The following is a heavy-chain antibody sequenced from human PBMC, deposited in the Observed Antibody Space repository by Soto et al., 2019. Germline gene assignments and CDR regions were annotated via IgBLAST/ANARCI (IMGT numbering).Heavy chain of an antibody. J-gene: IGHJ4*02. CDR3: ARDCSSTGCPIAGFDY. V-gene: IGHV4-59*08. D-gene: IGHD2-2*01. Sequence: SETLSLTCTVSGGSISSYYWSWIRQPPGKGLEWIGYIYYSGSTNYNPSLKSRVTISVDTSKNQFSLKLSSVTAADTAVYYCARDCSSTGCPIAGFDYWGQGTLVTVSS. CDR2: IYYSGST. CDR1: GGSISSYY.